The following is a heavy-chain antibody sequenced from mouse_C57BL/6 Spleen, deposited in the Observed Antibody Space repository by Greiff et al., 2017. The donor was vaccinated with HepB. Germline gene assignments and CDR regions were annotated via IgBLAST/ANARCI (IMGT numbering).Heavy chain of an antibody. Sequence: EVKVEESEGGLVQPGSSMKLSCTASGFTFSDYYMAWVRQVPEKGLEWVANINYDGSSTYYLDSLKSRFIISRDNAKNILYLQMSSLKSEDTATYYCAREGGGPFDYWGQGTTLTVSS. J-gene: IGHJ2*01. CDR1: GFTFSDYY. CDR3: AREGGGPFDY. D-gene: IGHD1-1*02. CDR2: INYDGSST. V-gene: IGHV5-16*01.